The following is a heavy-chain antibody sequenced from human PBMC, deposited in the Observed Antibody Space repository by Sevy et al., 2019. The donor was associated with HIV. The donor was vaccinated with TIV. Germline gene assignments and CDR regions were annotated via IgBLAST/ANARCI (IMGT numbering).Heavy chain of an antibody. J-gene: IGHJ6*02. Sequence: GGSLRLSCAVSGFTVSDNYMNWVRQAPGKGLEWVSIIYIAGRTYYADSVRGRFTISRDKAKNTLYLQMNSLRVEDTAVYYCVREDLVLGEDNYYSMDVWGQGTTVTVSS. CDR2: IYIAGRT. D-gene: IGHD3-16*01. V-gene: IGHV3-53*01. CDR3: VREDLVLGEDNYYSMDV. CDR1: GFTVSDNY.